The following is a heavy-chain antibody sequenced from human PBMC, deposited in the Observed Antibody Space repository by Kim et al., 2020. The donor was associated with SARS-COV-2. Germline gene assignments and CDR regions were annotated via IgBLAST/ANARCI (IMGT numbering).Heavy chain of an antibody. Sequence: GESLKISCKGSGYSFTSYWIGWVRQMPGKGLEWMGIIYPGDSDTRYSPSFQGQVTISADKSISTAYLQWSSLKASDTAMYYCARQKGGQQLAGYAHNWFDPWGQGTLVTVSS. D-gene: IGHD6-13*01. CDR3: ARQKGGQQLAGYAHNWFDP. CDR2: IYPGDSDT. V-gene: IGHV5-51*01. CDR1: GYSFTSYW. J-gene: IGHJ5*02.